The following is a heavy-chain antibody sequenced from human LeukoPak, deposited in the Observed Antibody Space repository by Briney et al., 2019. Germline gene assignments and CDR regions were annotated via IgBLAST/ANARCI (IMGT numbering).Heavy chain of an antibody. V-gene: IGHV1-46*01. CDR3: ARSKRLSGSYDY. D-gene: IGHD6-25*01. J-gene: IGHJ4*02. Sequence: VSVKVSCKASGYTFTSYYIHWVRQAPGQGLEWMGIINPSGGNTNYAQKFQGRVTMTRDTSTIKVYMELSSLRSEDTAVYYCARSKRLSGSYDYWGQGTLVTVSS. CDR1: GYTFTSYY. CDR2: INPSGGNT.